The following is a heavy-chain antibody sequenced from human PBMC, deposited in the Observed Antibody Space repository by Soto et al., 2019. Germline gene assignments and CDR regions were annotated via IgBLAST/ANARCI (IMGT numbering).Heavy chain of an antibody. CDR1: GGTVNTYT. CDR2: VVPMYDSV. J-gene: IGHJ4*02. Sequence: SVKVSCKASGGTVNTYTIDWLRQAPGRGLERVGQVVPMYDSVNYAETFQGRVTITVDKSTNTAYMELTSLRSQDTALYFCASWRSYSGSYCFDYWGQGTLVTVSS. V-gene: IGHV1-69*06. CDR3: ASWRSYSGSYCFDY. D-gene: IGHD1-26*01.